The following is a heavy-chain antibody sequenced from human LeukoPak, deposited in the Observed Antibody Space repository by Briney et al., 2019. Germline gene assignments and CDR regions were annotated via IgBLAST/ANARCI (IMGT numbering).Heavy chain of an antibody. CDR2: IIPIFGTA. V-gene: IGHV1-69*13. CDR3: ARGIHVDTAMAAFDY. CDR1: GGTFSSYA. Sequence: SVKVSCKASGGTFSSYAISWVRQAPGQGLEWMGGIIPIFGTANYAQKFQGRVTITADESTSTAYMELSSLRSEDTAVCYCARGIHVDTAMAAFDYWGQGTLVTVSS. D-gene: IGHD5-18*01. J-gene: IGHJ4*02.